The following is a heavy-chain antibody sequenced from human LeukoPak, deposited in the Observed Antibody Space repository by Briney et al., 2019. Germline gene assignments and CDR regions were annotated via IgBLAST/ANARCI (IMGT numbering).Heavy chain of an antibody. Sequence: SVKVSCKASGYTFTSYGISWVRQAPGQGLEWMGGIIPIFGTANYAQRFQGRVTITADESTSTAYMELSSLRSEDTAVYYCARDRKQLVSVSNFDYWGQGTLVTVSS. CDR2: IIPIFGTA. V-gene: IGHV1-69*13. CDR1: GYTFTSYG. CDR3: ARDRKQLVSVSNFDY. D-gene: IGHD6-13*01. J-gene: IGHJ4*02.